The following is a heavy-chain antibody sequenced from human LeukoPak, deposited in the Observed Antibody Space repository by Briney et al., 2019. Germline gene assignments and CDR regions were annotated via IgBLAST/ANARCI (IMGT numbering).Heavy chain of an antibody. V-gene: IGHV3-74*01. Sequence: GGSLRLSCAASGFTLSSYWMHWVRNAPGKRLVWVSRINTDESTTSYADSVKGRFTISRDNAKNTLYLQMNSLRAEDTAVYYCTRGISGNWFDPWGQGTLVTVSS. CDR3: TRGISGNWFDP. CDR2: INTDESTT. J-gene: IGHJ5*02. CDR1: GFTLSSYW. D-gene: IGHD2/OR15-2a*01.